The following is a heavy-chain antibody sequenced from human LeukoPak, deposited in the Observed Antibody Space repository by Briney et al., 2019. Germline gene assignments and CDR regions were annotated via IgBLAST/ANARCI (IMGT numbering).Heavy chain of an antibody. CDR2: IYPGDSDT. CDR3: ARGETMVRGFSGFDP. D-gene: IGHD3-10*01. Sequence: GESLKISCKGSGYSFTSYWIGWVRQMPGKGLEGMGIIYPGDSDTRYSPSFQGQVTIPADKSISTAYLQWSSLKASDTAMYYCARGETMVRGFSGFDPWGQGTLVTVTS. CDR1: GYSFTSYW. V-gene: IGHV5-51*01. J-gene: IGHJ5*02.